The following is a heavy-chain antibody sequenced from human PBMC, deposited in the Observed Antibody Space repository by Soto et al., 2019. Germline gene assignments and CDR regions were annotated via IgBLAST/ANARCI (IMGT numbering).Heavy chain of an antibody. CDR3: ARDSVGDFWSGYYTGHNYYYGMDV. CDR1: GGTFSSYA. Sequence: ASVKVSCKASGGTFSSYAISWVRQAPGQGLEWMGGIIPIFGTANYAQKFQGRVTITADKSTSTAYMELSSLRSEDTAVYYCARDSVGDFWSGYYTGHNYYYGMDVWGQGTTVTVSS. D-gene: IGHD3-3*01. J-gene: IGHJ6*02. CDR2: IIPIFGTA. V-gene: IGHV1-69*06.